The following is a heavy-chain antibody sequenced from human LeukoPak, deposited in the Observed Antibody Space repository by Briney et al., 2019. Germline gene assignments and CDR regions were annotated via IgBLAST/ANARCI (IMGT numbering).Heavy chain of an antibody. D-gene: IGHD1-26*01. V-gene: IGHV4-59*01. CDR2: ISQSGTS. Sequence: SETLSLTCTASGDSIISNYWTRIRQPPGKGRQWIGFISQSGTSSYSASLQSRVTMSVDTSKIQFSLNLSSVTAADTALYYCARIKGVGAIYFDCWGQGTLVTVSS. J-gene: IGHJ4*02. CDR3: ARIKGVGAIYFDC. CDR1: GDSIISNY.